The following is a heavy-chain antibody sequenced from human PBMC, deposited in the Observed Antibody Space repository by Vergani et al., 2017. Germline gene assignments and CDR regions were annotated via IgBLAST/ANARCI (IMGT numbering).Heavy chain of an antibody. CDR2: IDWDDDK. CDR1: GFPLSTSGMN. CDR3: ARSDRRGFYIEY. Sequence: QVTLRESGPALVKPTQTFTLTCAFSGFPLSTSGMNVNWIRQPPGKALEWLARIDWDDDKYYSTSMKTRLSISKETSKNQVILTMTNVDPVDTATYYCARSDRRGFYIEYWGPGTLVTVSS. V-gene: IGHV2-70*15. J-gene: IGHJ4*02. D-gene: IGHD3-22*01.